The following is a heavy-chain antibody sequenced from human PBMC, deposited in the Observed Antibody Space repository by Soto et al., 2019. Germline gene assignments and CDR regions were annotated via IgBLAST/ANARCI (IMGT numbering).Heavy chain of an antibody. V-gene: IGHV4-34*01. CDR3: ARGARGTDTPVVDAFDI. J-gene: IGHJ3*02. CDR2: MSDSGGT. D-gene: IGHD3-16*01. CDR1: GGFFSSGSCY. Sequence: QVQLQQWGAGLLKPSETLSLTCAVYGGFFSSGSCYWSWIRQPPGQGLEGIGEMSDSGGTHFNPTLKCRVTLSVDTSKPQFSLQMSSVTAAATARYYCARGARGTDTPVVDAFDIGGPGTRVTVSS.